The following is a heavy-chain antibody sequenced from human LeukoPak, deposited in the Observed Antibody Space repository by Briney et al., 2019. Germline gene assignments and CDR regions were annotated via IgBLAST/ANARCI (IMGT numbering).Heavy chain of an antibody. V-gene: IGHV4-59*01. Sequence: ETLSLTCTVSGGSISSYYWSWIRQPPGKGLEWIGYIYYSGSTNYNPSLKSRVTISVDTSKNQFSLKLSSVTAADTAVYYCARDGLAINWFDPWGQGTLVTVSS. CDR1: GGSISSYY. CDR3: ARDGLAINWFDP. J-gene: IGHJ5*02. CDR2: IYYSGST.